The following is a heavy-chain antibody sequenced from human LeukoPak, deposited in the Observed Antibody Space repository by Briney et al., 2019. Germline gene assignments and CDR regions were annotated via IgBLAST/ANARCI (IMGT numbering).Heavy chain of an antibody. CDR2: LYSGGNT. J-gene: IGHJ4*02. D-gene: IGHD6-19*01. CDR3: ARGISSSGWLDY. Sequence: GGSLRLSCAASGFTVSSNFMSWVRQAPGKGLEWISVLYSGGNTYYADSVKGRFTISRDNSENTLFLQMNSPRAEDTAVYYCARGISSSGWLDYWGQGTLVTVSS. V-gene: IGHV3-53*01. CDR1: GFTVSSNF.